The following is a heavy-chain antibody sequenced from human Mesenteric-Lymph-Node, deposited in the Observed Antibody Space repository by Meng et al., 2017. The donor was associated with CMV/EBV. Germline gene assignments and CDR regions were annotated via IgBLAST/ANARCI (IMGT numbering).Heavy chain of an antibody. CDR3: ARDGGMTTVTSPPTDY. CDR1: GFSFSIYG. CDR2: IPYDETNK. J-gene: IGHJ4*02. D-gene: IGHD4-11*01. V-gene: IGHV3-30*02. Sequence: GESLKISCGTSGFSFSIYGMHWVRQVPGKGLEWVASIPYDETNKYYADSVKGRFTISRDNSKNMLFLQMSSLRGEDTAVYYCARDGGMTTVTSPPTDYWGQGTLVTVSS.